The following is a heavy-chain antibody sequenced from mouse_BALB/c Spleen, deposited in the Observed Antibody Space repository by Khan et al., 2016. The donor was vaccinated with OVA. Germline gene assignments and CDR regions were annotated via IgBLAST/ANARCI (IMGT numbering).Heavy chain of an antibody. CDR3: LRSLFYYGSAYEGFAY. CDR2: ISPNNDGS. Sequence: EVQLQQSGPELVKPGASVKMSCKASGYTFTSYVMHWVKQKPGQGLEWIGYISPNNDGSKYNEKFRGKATLTSDKSSSTAYMELSSLTSEDSAVYDGLRSLFYYGSAYEGFAYWGQGTLVTVSA. CDR1: GYTFTSYV. V-gene: IGHV1S136*01. D-gene: IGHD1-1*01. J-gene: IGHJ3*01.